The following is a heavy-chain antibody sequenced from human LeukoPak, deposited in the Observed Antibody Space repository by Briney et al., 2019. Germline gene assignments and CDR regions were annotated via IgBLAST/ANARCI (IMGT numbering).Heavy chain of an antibody. CDR3: ATGGYCSGGSCSPSYYYMDV. CDR1: GGSFSGYY. V-gene: IGHV4-34*01. J-gene: IGHJ6*03. D-gene: IGHD2-15*01. Sequence: SETLSLTCAVYGGSFSGYYWSWIRQPPGKGLEWIGEINHSGSTNYNPSLKSRVTISVDTSKNQLSLKLSSVTAADTAVYYCATGGYCSGGSCSPSYYYMDVWGKGTTVTISS. CDR2: INHSGST.